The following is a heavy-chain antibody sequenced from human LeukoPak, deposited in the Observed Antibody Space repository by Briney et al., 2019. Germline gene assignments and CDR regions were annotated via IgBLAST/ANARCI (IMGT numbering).Heavy chain of an antibody. J-gene: IGHJ5*02. V-gene: IGHV1-18*01. Sequence: ASVKVSCKASGYTFTSYGISWVRQAPGQGLEWMGWISAYNGNTNYAQKLQGRVTMTTDTSTSTAYMELRSLRSDDTAVYYCAREDSSSSGLGWFDPWGQGTLVTVSS. CDR3: AREDSSSSGLGWFDP. CDR1: GYTFTSYG. D-gene: IGHD6-6*01. CDR2: ISAYNGNT.